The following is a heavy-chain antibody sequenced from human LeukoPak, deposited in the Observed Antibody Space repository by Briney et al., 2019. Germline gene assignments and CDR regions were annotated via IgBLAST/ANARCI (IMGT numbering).Heavy chain of an antibody. D-gene: IGHD6-19*01. CDR3: ATKQWLAPPPDS. J-gene: IGHJ4*02. Sequence: GGSLRLSCAASGLTFSKYWMLWVRQAPGKGLESVSRINTDGTVTTYADSVKGRFTVSIDNADNTMFLQMNSVRDEDTAVYYCATKQWLAPPPDSWGQGTPVTVSS. CDR1: GLTFSKYW. CDR2: INTDGTVT. V-gene: IGHV3-74*01.